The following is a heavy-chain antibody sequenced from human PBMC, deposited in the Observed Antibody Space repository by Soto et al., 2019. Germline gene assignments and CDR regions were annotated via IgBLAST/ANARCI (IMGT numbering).Heavy chain of an antibody. D-gene: IGHD3-16*01. CDR3: ATALGLGAFWGGKIDP. CDR2: FDPEDGET. CDR1: GYTLTELS. J-gene: IGHJ5*02. V-gene: IGHV1-24*01. Sequence: QVQLVQSWAEVKKPGASVKVSCKVSGYTLTELSMHWVLQAPGKGLEWMGGFDPEDGETIYAQKFQGRVTMTEDTSTDTAYMELSSLRSEDTAVYYCATALGLGAFWGGKIDPWGQGTLVTVSS.